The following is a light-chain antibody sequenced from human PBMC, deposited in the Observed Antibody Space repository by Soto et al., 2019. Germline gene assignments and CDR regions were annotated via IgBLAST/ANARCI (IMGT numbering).Light chain of an antibody. CDR2: EVT. J-gene: IGLJ1*01. CDR1: SSDAGGYNY. CDR3: SSHGGANNFYV. V-gene: IGLV2-8*01. Sequence: QSVLTQPPSASGSPGQSVTISCTGTSSDAGGYNYVSWYQQHPGRVPKLMIYEVTERPSGVPDRFSGSKSGNTASLTVSGLQAEDEADYYCSSHGGANNFYVFGTGTKVTVL.